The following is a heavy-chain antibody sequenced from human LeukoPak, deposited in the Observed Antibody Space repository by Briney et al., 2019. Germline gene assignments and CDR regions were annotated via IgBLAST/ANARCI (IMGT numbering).Heavy chain of an antibody. J-gene: IGHJ4*02. Sequence: GGSLRLSCAASGFXFSSYSINWVRQAPGMGLEWVSYISSSGDFILYADSVRGRFTISRDNAKNSLFLQMNSLRAEDTAIYYCARDNFETDGSYVSDYWGQGTLVTVSS. D-gene: IGHD3-10*01. CDR1: GFXFSSYS. V-gene: IGHV3-21*01. CDR2: ISSSGDFI. CDR3: ARDNFETDGSYVSDY.